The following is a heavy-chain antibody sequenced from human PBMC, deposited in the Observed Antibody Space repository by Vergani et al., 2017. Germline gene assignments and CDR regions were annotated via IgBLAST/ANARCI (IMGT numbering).Heavy chain of an antibody. Sequence: QVQLLQSGAELKKSGASVKVSCKTSGYTFSNYYMHWVRQAPGQGLEWMGIINPSGGHTNYAQKFQGRVTMTRDTSTSTVYMELSSMRSEDTAIYYCGRGDYGIVSGYRYWGQGTLVTVSA. CDR1: GYTFSNYY. D-gene: IGHD3-9*01. CDR3: GRGDYGIVSGYRY. J-gene: IGHJ4*02. V-gene: IGHV1-46*03. CDR2: INPSGGHT.